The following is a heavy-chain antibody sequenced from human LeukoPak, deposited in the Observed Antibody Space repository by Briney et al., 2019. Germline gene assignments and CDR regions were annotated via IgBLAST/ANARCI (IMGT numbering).Heavy chain of an antibody. Sequence: SETLSLTCAVSGGSISSSNWWSWVRQPPGKGLEWIGEIYHSGSTNYNPSLKSRVTISVDKSKNQFSLKLSSVTAADTAVYYCASALRWELLGAFDIWGQGTMVTVSS. V-gene: IGHV4-4*02. J-gene: IGHJ3*02. CDR1: GGSISSSNW. D-gene: IGHD1-26*01. CDR3: ASALRWELLGAFDI. CDR2: IYHSGST.